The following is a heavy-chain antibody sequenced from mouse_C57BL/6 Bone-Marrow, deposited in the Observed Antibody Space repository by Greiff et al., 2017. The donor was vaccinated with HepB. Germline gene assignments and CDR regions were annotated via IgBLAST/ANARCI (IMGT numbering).Heavy chain of an antibody. D-gene: IGHD4-1*01. V-gene: IGHV1-81*01. CDR2: IYPRSGNT. Sequence: QVQLKESGAELARPGASVKLSCKASGYTFTSYGISWVKQRTGQGLEWIGEIYPRSGNTYYNEKFKGKATLTADKSSSTAYMELRSLTSEDSAVYFCARRKIANWGFDYWGQGTTLTVSS. J-gene: IGHJ2*01. CDR3: ARRKIANWGFDY. CDR1: GYTFTSYG.